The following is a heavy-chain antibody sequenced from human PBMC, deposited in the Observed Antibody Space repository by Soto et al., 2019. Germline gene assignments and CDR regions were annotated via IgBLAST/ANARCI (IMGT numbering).Heavy chain of an antibody. V-gene: IGHV4-59*11. CDR1: GGSISDQY. CDR3: ARARAGQYFDY. Sequence: SETLSLTCTVSGGSISDQYWSWIRQPPGKGLEWIGYIYYTGSTNYNPSLKSRVTISVDTSKNQFSLKLSSVTAADTAVYYCARARAGQYFDYWGQGTLVTVSS. CDR2: IYYTGST. J-gene: IGHJ4*02. D-gene: IGHD6-13*01.